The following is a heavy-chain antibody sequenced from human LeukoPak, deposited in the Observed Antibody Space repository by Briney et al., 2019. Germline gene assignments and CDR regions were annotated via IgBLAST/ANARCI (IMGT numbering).Heavy chain of an antibody. CDR3: ARVYDYYDSSGYGG. Sequence: ASVKVSCKASGYTFTGYYMHWVRQAPGQGLEWMGWINPNSGGTNYAREFQGRVTMTRDTSISTAYMELSRLRSDDTAVYYCARVYDYYDSSGYGGWGQGTLVTVSS. CDR1: GYTFTGYY. J-gene: IGHJ4*02. D-gene: IGHD3-22*01. V-gene: IGHV1-2*02. CDR2: INPNSGGT.